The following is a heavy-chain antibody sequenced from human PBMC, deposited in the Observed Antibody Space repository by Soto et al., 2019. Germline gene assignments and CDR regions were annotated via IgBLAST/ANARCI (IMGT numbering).Heavy chain of an antibody. D-gene: IGHD6-13*01. Sequence: PAGSLSLSCAASGSTFSGLAFSWIRHAQGKGLEWVSAISGSGGSTYYADSVKGRFTISRDNSKNTLYLQMNSLRAEDTAVYYCAKSGGIAAAGTTPAYWGQGTLVTVSP. CDR3: AKSGGIAAAGTTPAY. J-gene: IGHJ4*02. V-gene: IGHV3-23*01. CDR1: GSTFSGLA. CDR2: ISGSGGST.